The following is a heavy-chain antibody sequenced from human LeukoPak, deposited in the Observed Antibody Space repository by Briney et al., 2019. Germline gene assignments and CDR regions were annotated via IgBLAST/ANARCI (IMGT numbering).Heavy chain of an antibody. V-gene: IGHV4-34*01. CDR3: AVSLYYFDY. Sequence: SETLSLTCAVYGGSFSGYYWSWIRQPPGKGLEWIGEINHSGSTNYNPSLKSRVTISVDTSKNQFSLKLSSVTAADTAVYYCAVSLYYFDYWGQGTLVTVSS. CDR2: INHSGST. CDR1: GGSFSGYY. J-gene: IGHJ4*02.